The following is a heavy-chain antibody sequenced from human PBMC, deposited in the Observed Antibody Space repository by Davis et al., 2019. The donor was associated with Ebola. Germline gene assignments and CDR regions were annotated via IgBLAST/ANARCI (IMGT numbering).Heavy chain of an antibody. CDR2: ISHTGST. V-gene: IGHV4-34*01. CDR1: GGSFSDYY. J-gene: IGHJ4*02. Sequence: MPSETLSLTCAVFGGSFSDYYWTWIRQPPGKGLEWIGEISHTGSTTYNPSLKSRLSISVDTSKNQFSLKLTSVTAADTAMHYCASFTFGRGGYWGQGTLVTVSS. CDR3: ASFTFGRGGY. D-gene: IGHD3-16*01.